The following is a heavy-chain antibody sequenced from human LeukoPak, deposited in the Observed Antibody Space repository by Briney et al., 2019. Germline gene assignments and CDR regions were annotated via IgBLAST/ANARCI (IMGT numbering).Heavy chain of an antibody. D-gene: IGHD3-10*01. V-gene: IGHV4-59*01. Sequence: SETLSLTCTVSGGSISSYYWSWIRQPPGKGLEWIGYFYYSGSTNYNPSLKSRVTISVDTSKNQFSLKLSSVTAADTAVYYCAIHYGSGTSIVYWGQGTLVTVSS. CDR2: FYYSGST. CDR3: AIHYGSGTSIVY. CDR1: GGSISSYY. J-gene: IGHJ4*02.